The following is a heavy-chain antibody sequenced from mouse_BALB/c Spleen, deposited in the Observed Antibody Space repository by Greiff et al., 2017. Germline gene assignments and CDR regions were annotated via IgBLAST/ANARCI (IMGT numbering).Heavy chain of an antibody. Sequence: VQLQQSGAELVRSGASVKLSCTASGFNIKDYYMHWVKQRPEQGLEWIGWIDPENGDTEYAPKFQGKATMTADTSSNTAYLQLSSLTSEDTAVYYCNADGNTMDYWGQGTSVTVSS. J-gene: IGHJ4*01. V-gene: IGHV14-4*02. CDR3: NADGNTMDY. CDR1: GFNIKDYY. D-gene: IGHD2-1*01. CDR2: IDPENGDT.